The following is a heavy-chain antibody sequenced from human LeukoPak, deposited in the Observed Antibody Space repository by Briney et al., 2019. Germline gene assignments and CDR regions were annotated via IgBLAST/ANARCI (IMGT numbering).Heavy chain of an antibody. CDR1: GGSFSGYY. V-gene: IGHV4-34*01. CDR3: AREVAAAGRGFDY. J-gene: IGHJ4*02. Sequence: SETLSLTCAVYGGSFSGYYWSWIRQPPGKGLEWIGEINHSGSTNYNPSLKSRVTISVDTSKNQFSLKLSSVTAADTAVYYCAREVAAAGRGFDYWGQGTLVTVSS. D-gene: IGHD6-13*01. CDR2: INHSGST.